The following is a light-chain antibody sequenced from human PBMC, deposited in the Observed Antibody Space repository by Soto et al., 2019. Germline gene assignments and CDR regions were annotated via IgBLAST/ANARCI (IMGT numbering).Light chain of an antibody. J-gene: IGKJ2*01. CDR3: QQRNSYPRT. V-gene: IGKV1-9*01. CDR1: QGTNIF. CDR2: AAS. Sequence: DIQFTQSPSFLSSSVGDRVTITCRATQGTNIFLAWFQHKPRKAPNLLVSAASTLQSGVPSRFSGSGSETEFTRTISSLQHEDSATYYCQQRNSYPRTFGQGTKVESK.